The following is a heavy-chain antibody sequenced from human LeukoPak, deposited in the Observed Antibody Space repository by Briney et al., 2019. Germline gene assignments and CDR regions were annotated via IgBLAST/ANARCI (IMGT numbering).Heavy chain of an antibody. J-gene: IGHJ6*02. V-gene: IGHV3-23*01. D-gene: IGHD4-17*01. CDR1: GFTFSSYA. Sequence: GGSLRLSCAASGFTFSSYAMSWVRQAPGKGLEWVSGISGSGGTTYYADSVKGRFTTSRDNSKNTLYLQLNNLRAEDTAVYYCAKSPLTVTTDYYYGMDVWGQGTTVTVSS. CDR2: ISGSGGTT. CDR3: AKSPLTVTTDYYYGMDV.